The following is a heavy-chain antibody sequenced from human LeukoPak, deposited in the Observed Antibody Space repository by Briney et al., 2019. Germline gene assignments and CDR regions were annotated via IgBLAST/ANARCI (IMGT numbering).Heavy chain of an antibody. CDR2: IIPIFGTA. D-gene: IGHD2-2*01. Sequence: ASVKVSCKASGGTFSSYAISWVRQAPGQGLEWMGGIIPIFGTANYAQKLQGRVTITADESTSTAYMELSSLRSEDTAVYYCARTDTGYCSSTSCSNYYYGMDVWGKGTTVTVSS. J-gene: IGHJ6*04. V-gene: IGHV1-69*13. CDR1: GGTFSSYA. CDR3: ARTDTGYCSSTSCSNYYYGMDV.